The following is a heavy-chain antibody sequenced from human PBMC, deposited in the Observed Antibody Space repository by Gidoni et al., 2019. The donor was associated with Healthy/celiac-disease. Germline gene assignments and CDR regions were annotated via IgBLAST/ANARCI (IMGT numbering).Heavy chain of an antibody. Sequence: EVQLVQSGAEVKKPGESLKISCKCSGYSFTSYGIGWVRQMPGKGLEWMGTIYPGDSDTRYSPSFQGQVTISADKSISTAYLQWSSLKASDTAMYYCARQIPNHYCSSTSCWRAFDIWGQGTMVTVSS. CDR1: GYSFTSYG. CDR2: IYPGDSDT. D-gene: IGHD2-2*01. V-gene: IGHV5-51*01. J-gene: IGHJ3*02. CDR3: ARQIPNHYCSSTSCWRAFDI.